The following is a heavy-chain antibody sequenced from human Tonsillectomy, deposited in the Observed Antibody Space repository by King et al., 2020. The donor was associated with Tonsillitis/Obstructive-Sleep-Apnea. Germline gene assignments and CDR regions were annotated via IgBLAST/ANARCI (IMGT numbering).Heavy chain of an antibody. CDR3: TRGLDDYGDNIPYGMDV. D-gene: IGHD4-23*01. CDR1: GGSFSGYY. Sequence: VQLQQWGAGLLKPSETLSLTCAVYGGSFSGYYWSWIRQPPGKGLEWIGEINHSGSTNYNPSLKSRVTISVDTSKNQFSLKLSSVTAADTAVYYCTRGLDDYGDNIPYGMDVWGQGTTVTVSS. J-gene: IGHJ6*02. V-gene: IGHV4-34*01. CDR2: INHSGST.